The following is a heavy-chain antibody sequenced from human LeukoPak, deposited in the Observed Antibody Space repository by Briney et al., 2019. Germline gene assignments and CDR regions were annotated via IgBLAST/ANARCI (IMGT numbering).Heavy chain of an antibody. CDR1: GGSISSYY. CDR3: AKDSKYYDSSGYYFDY. D-gene: IGHD3-22*01. J-gene: IGHJ4*02. Sequence: PSETLSLTCTVSGGSISSYYWSWIRRPPGKGLELIGYIYYSGSTNYNPSLKSRVTISVDTSKNQFSLNLSSVTAADTAVYYCAKDSKYYDSSGYYFDYWGQGALVTVSS. CDR2: IYYSGST. V-gene: IGHV4-59*01.